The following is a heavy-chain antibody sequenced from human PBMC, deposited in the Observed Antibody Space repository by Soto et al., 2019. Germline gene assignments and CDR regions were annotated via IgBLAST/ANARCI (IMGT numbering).Heavy chain of an antibody. CDR1: GGSIISYY. J-gene: IGHJ6*02. CDR2: IYYSGST. Sequence: SETLSLTCTVSGGSIISYYWSWILQPPGKGLEWIGYIYYSGSTNYNPSLKSRVTISVDTSKNQFSLKLSSVTAADTAVYYCARDPMVRGVSYYYVMDVWGQGTTVTVSS. V-gene: IGHV4-59*01. CDR3: ARDPMVRGVSYYYVMDV. D-gene: IGHD3-10*01.